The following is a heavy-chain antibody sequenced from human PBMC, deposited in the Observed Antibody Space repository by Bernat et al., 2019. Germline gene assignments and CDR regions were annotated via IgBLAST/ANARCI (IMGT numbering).Heavy chain of an antibody. V-gene: IGHV3-23*01. J-gene: IGHJ4*02. CDR2: ISGSGDTT. CDR1: GFSFGSYS. CDR3: AKGTLGSSSKTVNY. Sequence: EVQLLESGGGLVRPGGSLRLSCAASGFSFGSYSLTWVRQAPGKGLEWVSTISGSGDTTNYADSVKGRFTISRDNSKNELFLQMNSLRAEDTAVYYCAKGTLGSSSKTVNYWGQGTLVTVSS. D-gene: IGHD6-6*01.